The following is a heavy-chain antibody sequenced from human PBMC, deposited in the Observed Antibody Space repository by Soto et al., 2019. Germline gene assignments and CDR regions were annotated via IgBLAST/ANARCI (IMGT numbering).Heavy chain of an antibody. D-gene: IGHD6-19*01. CDR1: GGSISSGGYY. Sequence: QVQLQESGPGLVKPSQTLSLTCTVSGGSISSGGYYWSWIRQHPGKGLEWIGYIYYSGSTYYNPSLRSRVTIAVDTSKNHFCRRLSSVTAAGTAVYYCARAGGVAVADFDYWGQGTLVTVSS. CDR3: ARAGGVAVADFDY. CDR2: IYYSGST. J-gene: IGHJ4*02. V-gene: IGHV4-31*03.